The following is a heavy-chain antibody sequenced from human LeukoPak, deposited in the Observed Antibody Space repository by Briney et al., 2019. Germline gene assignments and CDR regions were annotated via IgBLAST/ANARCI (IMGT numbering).Heavy chain of an antibody. J-gene: IGHJ4*02. CDR2: ISGSGGST. V-gene: IGHV3-23*01. Sequence: GGSLRLSCAAPGFTFSSYAMSWVRQAPGKGLEWVSAISGSGGSTYYADSVKGRFTISRDNSKNTLYLQMNSLRAEDTAVYYCAKDRDTYSSGRHPSFDYWGQGTLVTVSS. D-gene: IGHD6-19*01. CDR3: AKDRDTYSSGRHPSFDY. CDR1: GFTFSSYA.